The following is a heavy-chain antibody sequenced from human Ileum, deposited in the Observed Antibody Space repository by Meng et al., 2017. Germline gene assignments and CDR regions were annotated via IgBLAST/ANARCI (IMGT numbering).Heavy chain of an antibody. CDR1: GFTLSTHP. D-gene: IGHD3-22*01. CDR3: AREFRSSGKACTFDI. J-gene: IGHJ3*02. CDR2: ISPAGGSQ. Sequence: GGSLRLSCAASGFTLSTHPAHWVRQAPGKGLGWVAVISPAGGSQFYTDSVKGRFTISRDNSKDTLYLQMNNLSADDTAVYYCAREFRSSGKACTFDIWGQGTVVTVSS. V-gene: IGHV3-30*04.